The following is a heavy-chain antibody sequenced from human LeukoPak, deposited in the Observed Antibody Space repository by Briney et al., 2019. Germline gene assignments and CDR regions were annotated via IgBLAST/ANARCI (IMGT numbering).Heavy chain of an antibody. CDR3: ASAYYDSSGYYNAPFDY. CDR2: IIPIFGTA. V-gene: IGHV1-69*13. J-gene: IGHJ4*02. Sequence: SVKVSCKASGGTFSSYAISWVRQAPGQGLEWMGGIIPIFGTANYAQKFQGRVTITADESTSTAYMELSSLRSEDTAMYYCASAYYDSSGYYNAPFDYWGQGTLVTVSS. D-gene: IGHD3-22*01. CDR1: GGTFSSYA.